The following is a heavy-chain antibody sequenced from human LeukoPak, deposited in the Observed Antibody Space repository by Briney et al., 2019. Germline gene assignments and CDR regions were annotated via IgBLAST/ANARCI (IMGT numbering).Heavy chain of an antibody. D-gene: IGHD6-19*01. Sequence: SETLSLTCTVSGVSISSYYWTWIRQPAGKGLEWIGRIYTSGSTNYNPSLKSRVTISVDTSKNQFSLELSSVTAADTAIYYCARDGNGWLIGNDWFDPWGQGTLVTVSS. CDR3: ARDGNGWLIGNDWFDP. CDR1: GVSISSYY. J-gene: IGHJ5*02. CDR2: IYTSGST. V-gene: IGHV4-4*07.